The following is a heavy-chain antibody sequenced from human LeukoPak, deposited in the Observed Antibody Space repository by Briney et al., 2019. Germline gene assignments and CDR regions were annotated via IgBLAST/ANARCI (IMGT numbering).Heavy chain of an antibody. D-gene: IGHD6-13*01. J-gene: IGHJ5*02. CDR3: ARLGYSSSWTKGWFDP. CDR2: IYTSGST. CDR1: GGSISSGSYY. V-gene: IGHV4-61*02. Sequence: PSETLSLTCTVSGGSISSGSYYWSWIRQPAGKGLEWIGRIYTSGSTNYNPSLKSRVTISVDTSKNQFSLKLSSVTAADTAVYYCARLGYSSSWTKGWFDPWGQGTLVTVSS.